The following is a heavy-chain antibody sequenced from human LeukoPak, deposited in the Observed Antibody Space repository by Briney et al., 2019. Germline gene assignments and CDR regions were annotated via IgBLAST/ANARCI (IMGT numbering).Heavy chain of an antibody. CDR1: GFTFRSYW. CDR2: INSDGSST. D-gene: IGHD1-14*01. Sequence: PGGSLRLSCAASGFTFRSYWMHWVRQAPGKGLVWVSRINSDGSSTGYADSVKGRFTISRDNAKNSLYLQMNSLRAEDTAVYYCATGRSTEGFDYWGQGTLVTVSS. CDR3: ATGRSTEGFDY. V-gene: IGHV3-74*01. J-gene: IGHJ4*02.